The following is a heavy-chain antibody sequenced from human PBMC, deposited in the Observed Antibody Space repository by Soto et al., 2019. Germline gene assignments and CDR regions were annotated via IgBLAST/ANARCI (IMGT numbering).Heavy chain of an antibody. CDR3: AKTATYFDDFHNTGYSSEDY. CDR1: GFPFSDFG. J-gene: IGHJ4*01. V-gene: IGHV3-30*18. CDR2: ISYDGTKK. D-gene: IGHD3-9*01. Sequence: QLVESGGGVVQPGKSLRLSCQVSGFPFSDFGFHWVRQTPGKGLEWVAIISYDGTKKSYVDSVKGRFTISRDNSRNTLYLQMNNLRTEDTSMYYRAKTATYFDDFHNTGYSSEDYWGRGTLVTVSS.